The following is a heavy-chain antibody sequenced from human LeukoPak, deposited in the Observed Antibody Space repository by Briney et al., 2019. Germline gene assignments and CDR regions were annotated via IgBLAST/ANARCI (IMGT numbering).Heavy chain of an antibody. D-gene: IGHD5-12*01. CDR1: GGSISSTNW. J-gene: IGHJ3*02. CDR3: ATYSGNDYDAFDI. V-gene: IGHV4-4*02. Sequence: SETLSLTCAVSGGSISSTNWWSWVRQPPGKGLEWIGEIYHSGSTTYNPSLKSRVTISLDKSKNHFSLSLSSVTAADTAVYYCATYSGNDYDAFDIWGQGTVVTVSS. CDR2: IYHSGST.